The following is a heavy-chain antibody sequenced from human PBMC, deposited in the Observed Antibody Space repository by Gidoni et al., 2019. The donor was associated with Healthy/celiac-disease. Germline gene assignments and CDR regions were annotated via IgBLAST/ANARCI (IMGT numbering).Heavy chain of an antibody. J-gene: IGHJ6*04. D-gene: IGHD2-2*01. CDR3: ARVSMVPAASRYYYYGMDV. CDR2: INHSGST. V-gene: IGHV4-34*01. Sequence: QVQLQQWGAGLLEPSETLSLTCAVYGGSFSGYYWSWIRQPPGKGLEWIGEINHSGSTNYNPSLKSRVTISVDTSKNQFSLKLSSVTAADTAVYYCARVSMVPAASRYYYYGMDVWGKGTTVTVSS. CDR1: GGSFSGYY.